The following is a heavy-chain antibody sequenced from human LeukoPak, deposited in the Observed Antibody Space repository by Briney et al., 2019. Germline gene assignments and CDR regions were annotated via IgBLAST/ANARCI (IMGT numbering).Heavy chain of an antibody. CDR3: ARVIAMAGGDLDY. Sequence: GSLRPSCAASGFTFSSYWMHWVRQAPGKGLVWVSRINSDGSSTSYADSVKGRFTISRDNAKYTLYLQMNSLRAEDTAVYYCARVIAMAGGDLDYWGQGTLVTVSS. D-gene: IGHD6-19*01. J-gene: IGHJ4*02. V-gene: IGHV3-74*01. CDR1: GFTFSSYW. CDR2: INSDGSST.